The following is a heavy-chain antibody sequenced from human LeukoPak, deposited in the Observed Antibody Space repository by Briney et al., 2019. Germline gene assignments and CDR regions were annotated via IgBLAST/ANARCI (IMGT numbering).Heavy chain of an antibody. Sequence: GGSLRLSCAASGFSFRTHWMHWVRQAPGKGLVWVSRINPDGTDTTYADSMKGRLTISRDNAKNTLYLQMNSLRAEDTAVYYCAKWAGPHSAFDIWGQGTMVTVSS. CDR1: GFSFRTHW. CDR3: AKWAGPHSAFDI. J-gene: IGHJ3*02. D-gene: IGHD1-26*01. V-gene: IGHV3-74*01. CDR2: INPDGTDT.